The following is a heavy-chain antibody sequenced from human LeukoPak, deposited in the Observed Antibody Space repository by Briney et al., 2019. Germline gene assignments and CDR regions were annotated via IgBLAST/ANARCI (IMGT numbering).Heavy chain of an antibody. CDR2: VYSSGST. J-gene: IGHJ3*02. CDR3: ATVSLGQEQSVARAPNTFDI. Sequence: SETLSLTCTVSGGSILKRYWSWIRQPPTKGLEWIGYVYSSGSTTYNPSLGSRVTISVDTSKNQFSLKLNSVTAADTAVYFCATVSLGQEQSVARAPNTFDIWGLGTMVAVSS. CDR1: GGSILKRY. D-gene: IGHD1/OR15-1a*01. V-gene: IGHV4-59*11.